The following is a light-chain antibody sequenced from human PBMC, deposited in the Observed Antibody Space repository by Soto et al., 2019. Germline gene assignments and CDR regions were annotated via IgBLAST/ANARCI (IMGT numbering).Light chain of an antibody. J-gene: IGKJ1*01. CDR3: LQDYNYPWT. CDR2: AAS. V-gene: IGKV1-6*01. Sequence: AIQMTQSPSSLSASVGDRVTITCRASQGIRNALGWYQQKPGKAPKLLIYAASSLKSGVPSRFSGSGSGTDFTLTISSLQPEDFATYYCLQDYNYPWTFGQGTKVEIK. CDR1: QGIRNA.